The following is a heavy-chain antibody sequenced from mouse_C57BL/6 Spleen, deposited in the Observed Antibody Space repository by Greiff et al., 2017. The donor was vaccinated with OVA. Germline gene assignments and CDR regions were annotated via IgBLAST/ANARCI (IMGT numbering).Heavy chain of an antibody. Sequence: EVMLVESGEGLVKPGGSLKLSCAASGFTFSSYAMSWVRQTPEKRLEWVAYISSGGDYIYYADTVKGRFTISRDNARNTLYLQMSSLKSEDTAMYYCTRSWGRDYAMDYWGQGTSVTVSS. D-gene: IGHD3-3*01. J-gene: IGHJ4*01. CDR2: ISSGGDYI. V-gene: IGHV5-9-1*02. CDR3: TRSWGRDYAMDY. CDR1: GFTFSSYA.